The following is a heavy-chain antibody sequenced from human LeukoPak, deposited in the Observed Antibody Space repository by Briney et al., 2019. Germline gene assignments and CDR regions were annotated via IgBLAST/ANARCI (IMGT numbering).Heavy chain of an antibody. CDR1: GFTFSTYA. V-gene: IGHV3-23*01. D-gene: IGHD3-22*01. J-gene: IGHJ4*02. CDR2: ISGSGGNT. Sequence: PGGSLRLSCAASGFTFSTYAMSWVRQAPGKGLEWVSTISGSGGNTYYADSVKGRFTISRDNSKNTLYLQMNSLRAEDTAVYYCAKEGDSTGYYDYFDYWGQGTLVTVSP. CDR3: AKEGDSTGYYDYFDY.